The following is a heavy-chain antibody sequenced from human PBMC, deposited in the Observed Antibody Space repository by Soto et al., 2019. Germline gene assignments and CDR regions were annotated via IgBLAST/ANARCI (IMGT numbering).Heavy chain of an antibody. J-gene: IGHJ4*02. Sequence: GGSLRLSCAASGFTFRNYAMSWVRQAPGKGMEWVSAISGSGGNSTFYGDSVKGRFTISRDNSKNTLYLQMNSLGAEDTAVYYCAKGGSSCRFDNCGQGTLVAVSS. CDR3: AKGGSSCRFDN. CDR1: GFTFRNYA. CDR2: ISGSGGNST. D-gene: IGHD2-15*01. V-gene: IGHV3-23*01.